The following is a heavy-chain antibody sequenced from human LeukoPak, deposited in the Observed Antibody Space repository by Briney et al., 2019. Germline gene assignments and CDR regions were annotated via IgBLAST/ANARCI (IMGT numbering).Heavy chain of an antibody. J-gene: IGHJ2*01. Sequence: PSETLSLTCTVSGGSINSYYWSWIRQPPGKGLEWIGEINHSGSTNYNPSLKSRVTISVDTSKNQFSLKLSSVTAADTAVYYCARPPYQPYYYGSGSKHNWYFDLWGRGTLVTVSS. CDR2: INHSGST. V-gene: IGHV4-34*01. CDR1: GGSINSYY. D-gene: IGHD3-10*01. CDR3: ARPPYQPYYYGSGSKHNWYFDL.